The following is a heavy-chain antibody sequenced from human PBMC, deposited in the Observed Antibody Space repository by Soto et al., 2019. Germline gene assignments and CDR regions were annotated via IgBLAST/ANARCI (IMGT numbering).Heavy chain of an antibody. CDR1: GYTFTGYY. V-gene: IGHV1-2*02. CDR3: ARVIAYGYGMDV. J-gene: IGHJ6*02. D-gene: IGHD3-10*01. CDR2: INPNSGGT. Sequence: ASVKVSCKASGYTFTGYYMHWVRQAPGQGLEWMGWINPNSGGTNYAQKFQGRVTMTRDTSISTAYMELSRLRSDDTAVYYCARVIAYGYGMDVWGQGTTVTVSS.